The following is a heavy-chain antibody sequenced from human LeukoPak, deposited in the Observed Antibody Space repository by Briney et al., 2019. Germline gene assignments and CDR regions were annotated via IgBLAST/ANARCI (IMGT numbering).Heavy chain of an antibody. V-gene: IGHV4-34*01. D-gene: IGHD2-2*02. J-gene: IGHJ5*02. CDR2: GST. CDR3: ARGIVVVPAAIYRLLNWFDP. Sequence: GSTNYNPSLKSRVTISVNTSKNQFSLKLSSVTAADTAVYYCARGIVVVPAAIYRLLNWFDPWGQGTLVTVSS.